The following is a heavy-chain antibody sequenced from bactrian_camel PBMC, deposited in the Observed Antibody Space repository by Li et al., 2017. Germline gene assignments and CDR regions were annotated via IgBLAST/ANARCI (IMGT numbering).Heavy chain of an antibody. D-gene: IGHD5*01. CDR3: ALGFISPFSGLGACNRKNEYNL. V-gene: IGHV3S53*01. J-gene: IGHJ4*01. CDR1: GSTSDINC. CDR2: ISTTTDRT. Sequence: HVQLVESGGDSVQAGGSLRLSCVASGSTSDINCMGWFRQVPGTEREGIAAISTTTDRTIYSDSVKGRFTISQDNAKNTVYLQMNNLKPEDTAMYYCALGFISPFSGLGACNRKNEYNLWGQGTQVTVS.